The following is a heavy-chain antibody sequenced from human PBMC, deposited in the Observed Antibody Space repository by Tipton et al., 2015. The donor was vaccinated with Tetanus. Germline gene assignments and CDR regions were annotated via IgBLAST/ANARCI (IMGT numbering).Heavy chain of an antibody. J-gene: IGHJ4*02. Sequence: SLRLSCVGSGFTFGHHALHWVRQAPGKGLEWVAVISFDGAEHFYADSVKGRLTLSRDNSKNTMNFQLNSLTPEDTAVYYCARGNRGSSWFLWGQGTLVTVSS. V-gene: IGHV3-30*01. CDR2: ISFDGAEH. CDR3: ARGNRGSSWFL. CDR1: GFTFGHHA. D-gene: IGHD6-13*01.